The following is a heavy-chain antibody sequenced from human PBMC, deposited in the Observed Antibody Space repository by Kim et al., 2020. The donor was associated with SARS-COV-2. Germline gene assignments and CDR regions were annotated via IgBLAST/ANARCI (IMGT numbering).Heavy chain of an antibody. Sequence: SETLSLTCTVSGGSISSYYWSWIRQPPGKGLEWIGYIYYSGSTNYNPSLKSRVTISVDTSKNQFSLKLSSVTAADTAVYYCARDYYDSSGYYYFDYWGQGTLVTVSS. J-gene: IGHJ4*02. D-gene: IGHD3-22*01. CDR2: IYYSGST. CDR3: ARDYYDSSGYYYFDY. CDR1: GGSISSYY. V-gene: IGHV4-59*13.